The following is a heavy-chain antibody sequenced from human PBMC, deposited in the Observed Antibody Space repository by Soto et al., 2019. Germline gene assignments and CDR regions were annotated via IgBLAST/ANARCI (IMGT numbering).Heavy chain of an antibody. J-gene: IGHJ4*02. D-gene: IGHD3-9*01. Sequence: EVLLLESGGGLVQPGGSLRLSCAASGFTFSSYAMSWVRQAPGKGLEWVSAISGSGGSTYYADSVKGRFTISRDNSKNTLYLQMNSLRAEDTAVYYCAKDLVLRYFDWLPQDFDYWGQGTLVTVSS. CDR1: GFTFSSYA. CDR3: AKDLVLRYFDWLPQDFDY. V-gene: IGHV3-23*01. CDR2: ISGSGGST.